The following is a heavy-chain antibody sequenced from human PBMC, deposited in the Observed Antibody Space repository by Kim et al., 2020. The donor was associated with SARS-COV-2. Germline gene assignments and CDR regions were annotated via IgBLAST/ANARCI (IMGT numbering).Heavy chain of an antibody. Sequence: SVKGRFTISRDNAKNSLYLQMNSLRAEDTAVYYCASDYYDSSGYPNWFDPWGQGTLVTVSS. D-gene: IGHD3-22*01. CDR3: ASDYYDSSGYPNWFDP. J-gene: IGHJ5*02. V-gene: IGHV3-21*01.